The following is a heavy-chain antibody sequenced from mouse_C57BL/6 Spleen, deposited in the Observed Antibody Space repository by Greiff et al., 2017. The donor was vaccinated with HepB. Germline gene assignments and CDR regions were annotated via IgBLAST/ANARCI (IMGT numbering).Heavy chain of an antibody. Sequence: EVQLQESGEGLVKPGGSLKLSCAASGFTFSSYAMSWVRQTPEKRLEWVAYISSGGDYIYYADTVKGRFTISRDNARNTLYLQMSSLKSEDTAMYYCTRKEWAYAMDYWGQGTSVTVSS. J-gene: IGHJ4*01. V-gene: IGHV5-9-1*02. CDR1: GFTFSSYA. CDR2: ISSGGDYI. CDR3: TRKEWAYAMDY.